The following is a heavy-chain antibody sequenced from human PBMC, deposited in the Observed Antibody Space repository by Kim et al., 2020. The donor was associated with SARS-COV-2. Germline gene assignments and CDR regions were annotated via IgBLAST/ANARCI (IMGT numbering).Heavy chain of an antibody. D-gene: IGHD1-7*01. Sequence: YSPSLERRVDMSVDTSKNQFSLRLTSVSAADTAVYYCAREGDWNYANWFDPWGQGALVTVSS. CDR3: AREGDWNYANWFDP. V-gene: IGHV4-4*07. J-gene: IGHJ5*02.